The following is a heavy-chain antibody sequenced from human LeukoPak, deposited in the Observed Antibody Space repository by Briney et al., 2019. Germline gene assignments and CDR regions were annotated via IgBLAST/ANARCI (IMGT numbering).Heavy chain of an antibody. CDR2: ISGRSSTI. CDR1: GFTFSDYS. V-gene: IGHV3-48*01. D-gene: IGHD1-26*01. CDR3: ARDRIKSGSYYFDY. Sequence: GGSLRLSCAASGFTFSDYSMNWVRQAPGKGLEWVSYISGRSSTIYYADSVKGRFTISRDNAKNSMYLQMNSLRAEDTAVYYCARDRIKSGSYYFDYWGQGTLVTVSS. J-gene: IGHJ4*02.